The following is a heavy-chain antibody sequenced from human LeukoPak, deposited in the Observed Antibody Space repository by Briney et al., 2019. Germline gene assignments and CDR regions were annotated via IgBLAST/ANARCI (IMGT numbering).Heavy chain of an antibody. Sequence: GRSLRLSCAASGFTFDGYAMHWVRQAPGKGLEWVSGISWNSGSIGYADSVKGRFTISRDNAKNSLYLQMNSLRAEDMALYYCAKDSNYDFWSGFDYWGQGTLVTVSS. V-gene: IGHV3-9*03. J-gene: IGHJ4*02. D-gene: IGHD3-3*01. CDR1: GFTFDGYA. CDR3: AKDSNYDFWSGFDY. CDR2: ISWNSGSI.